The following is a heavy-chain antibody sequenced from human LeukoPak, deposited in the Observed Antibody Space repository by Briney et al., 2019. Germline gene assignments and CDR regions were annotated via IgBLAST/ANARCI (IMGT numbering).Heavy chain of an antibody. CDR1: GGSISSYY. V-gene: IGHV4-59*01. J-gene: IGHJ4*02. CDR2: IYYSGGT. D-gene: IGHD3-9*01. Sequence: SETLSLTCTVSGGSISSYYWSWIRQPPGKGLEWIGYIYYSGGTNYNPSLKSRVTISVDTSKNQSSLKLSSVTAADTAVYYCARAFGYDILTGYFDYWGQGTLVTVSS. CDR3: ARAFGYDILTGYFDY.